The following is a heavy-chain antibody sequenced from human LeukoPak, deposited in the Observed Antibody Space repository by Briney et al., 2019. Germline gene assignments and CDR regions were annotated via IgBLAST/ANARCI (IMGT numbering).Heavy chain of an antibody. CDR2: ISSNGGST. V-gene: IGHV3-64*02. CDR1: GFTFSSYA. CDR3: ARSPMVRGVIIYYFDY. J-gene: IGHJ4*02. D-gene: IGHD3-10*01. Sequence: GGSLRLSCAASGFTFSSYAMHWVRQAPGKGLEYVSAISSNGGSTYYADSVKGRFTIPRDNSKNTLYLQMGSLRAEDMAVYYCARSPMVRGVIIYYFDYWGQGTLVTVSS.